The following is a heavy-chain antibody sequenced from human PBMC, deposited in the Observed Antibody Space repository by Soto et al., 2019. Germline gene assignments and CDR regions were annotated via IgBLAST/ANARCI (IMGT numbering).Heavy chain of an antibody. J-gene: IGHJ6*02. V-gene: IGHV3-33*01. D-gene: IGHD6-19*01. CDR2: IWYDGSNK. CDR3: ARDVFIAVAGTMGGGYYYYYYGMDV. Sequence: QVQLVESGGGVVQPGRSLRLSCAASGFTFSSYGMHWVRQAPGKGLEWVAVIWYDGSNKYYADSVKGRFTISRDNSKNTLYLQMNSLRAEDTAVYYCARDVFIAVAGTMGGGYYYYYYGMDVWGQGTTVTVSS. CDR1: GFTFSSYG.